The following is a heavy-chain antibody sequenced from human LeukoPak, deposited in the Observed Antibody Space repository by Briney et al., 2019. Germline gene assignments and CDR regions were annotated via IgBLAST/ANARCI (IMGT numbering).Heavy chain of an antibody. D-gene: IGHD5-24*01. CDR2: IYYSGST. CDR1: GGSISSYY. J-gene: IGHJ4*02. V-gene: IGHV4-59*01. Sequence: SETLSLTCTASGGSISSYYWSWIRQPPGKGLEWIGYIYYSGSTNYNPSLKSRVTISVDTSKNQFSLKLSSVTAADTAVYYCARGGPQYYFDYWGQGTLVTVSS. CDR3: ARGGPQYYFDY.